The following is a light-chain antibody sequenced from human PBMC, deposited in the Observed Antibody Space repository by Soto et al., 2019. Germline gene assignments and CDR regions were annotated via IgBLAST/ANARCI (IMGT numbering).Light chain of an antibody. CDR2: GAS. V-gene: IGKV3-20*01. J-gene: IGKJ1*01. CDR1: QSVSSSY. Sequence: EIVLTQSPGTLSLSPGERATLSCRASQSVSSSYLAWCQQKPGQAPRLLIYGASSRATGIPDRFSGSGSGTDFTLTISRLEPEDFAVYYCQQGETFGQGTKVEIK. CDR3: QQGET.